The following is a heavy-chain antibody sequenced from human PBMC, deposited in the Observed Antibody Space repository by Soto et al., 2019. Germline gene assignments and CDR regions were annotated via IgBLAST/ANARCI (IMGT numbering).Heavy chain of an antibody. CDR2: ISYDGSNK. V-gene: IGHV3-30*18. CDR3: AKVSRYFDWSFRYYYYYGMDV. D-gene: IGHD3-9*01. CDR1: GFTFSSYG. J-gene: IGHJ6*02. Sequence: QVQLVESGGGVVQPGRSLRLSCAASGFTFSSYGMHWVRQAPGKGLEWVAVISYDGSNKYYADSVKGRFTISRDNSKNPLYLQMNSLRAEDTAVYYCAKVSRYFDWSFRYYYYYGMDVWGQGTTVTVSS.